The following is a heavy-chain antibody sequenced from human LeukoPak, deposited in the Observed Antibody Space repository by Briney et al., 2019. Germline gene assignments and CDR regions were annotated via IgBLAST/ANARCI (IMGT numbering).Heavy chain of an antibody. D-gene: IGHD5-18*01. J-gene: IGHJ3*02. V-gene: IGHV1-69*05. Sequence: SVKVSCKASAGTFSSYAISWVRQAPGQGLEWMGGIIPIFGTANYAQKFQGRVTITTDESTSTAYMALSSLRSEDTAVYYCARDLTAMVTGAFDIWGQGTMVTVSP. CDR2: IIPIFGTA. CDR3: ARDLTAMVTGAFDI. CDR1: AGTFSSYA.